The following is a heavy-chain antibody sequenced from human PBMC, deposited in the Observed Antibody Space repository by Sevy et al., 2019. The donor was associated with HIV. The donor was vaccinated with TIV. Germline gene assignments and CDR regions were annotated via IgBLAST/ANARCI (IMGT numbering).Heavy chain of an antibody. CDR3: ARVGEVVPAAMSVPYYYYGMDV. V-gene: IGHV3-7*03. D-gene: IGHD2-2*01. CDR1: GFTFSSYW. CDR2: IKQDGSEK. Sequence: GGSLRLSCAASGFTFSSYWMSWVRQAPGKGLEWVANIKQDGSEKYDVDSVEGGFNISRENANNSLYLQMNRLRAEDTAVYYCARVGEVVPAAMSVPYYYYGMDVWGQGTTVTVSS. J-gene: IGHJ6*02.